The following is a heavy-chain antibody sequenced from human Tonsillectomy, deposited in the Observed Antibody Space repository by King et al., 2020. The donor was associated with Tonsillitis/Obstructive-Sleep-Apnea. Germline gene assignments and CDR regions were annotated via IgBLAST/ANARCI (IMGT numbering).Heavy chain of an antibody. J-gene: IGHJ5*02. CDR2: ISGFNGNT. V-gene: IGHV1-18*01. CDR1: GYIFNSFG. D-gene: IGHD6-19*01. Sequence: QLVQSGAEMKKPGASVKVSCKASGYIFNSFGISWVRQAPGQGLEWLGWISGFNGNTKYAQKLQARVIMTTDTSTSTAHMELRSLRSDDTGVYYCARDSGGQWHPLVPWGQGTLVTVSS. CDR3: ARDSGGQWHPLVP.